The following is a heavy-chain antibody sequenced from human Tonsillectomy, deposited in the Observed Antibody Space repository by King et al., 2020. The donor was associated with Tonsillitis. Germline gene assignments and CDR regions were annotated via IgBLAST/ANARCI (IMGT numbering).Heavy chain of an antibody. V-gene: IGHV4-59*08. D-gene: IGHD6-13*01. J-gene: IGHJ4*02. CDR1: GGSISIYY. CDR2: IYYSGST. Sequence: VQLQESGPGLVKPSETLSLTCTVSGGSISIYYWSWIRQPPGKGLEWIGYIYYSGSTNYNPSRKSGVTISVDTSKNQFSLKLSSVTAAETAVYYCESLEGGKNSGYSSRWYTFWGQGTLVTVSS. CDR3: ESLEGGKNSGYSSRWYTF.